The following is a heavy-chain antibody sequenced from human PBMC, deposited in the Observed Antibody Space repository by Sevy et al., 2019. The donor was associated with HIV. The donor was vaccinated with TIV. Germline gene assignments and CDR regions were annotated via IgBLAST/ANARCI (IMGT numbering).Heavy chain of an antibody. CDR2: IKEDGSPE. V-gene: IGHV3-7*01. J-gene: IGHJ4*02. D-gene: IGHD5-18*01. CDR3: ARDSPGYGAYDY. CDR1: GFTLSGYW. Sequence: GGSLRLSCAASGFTLSGYWMTWVRQAPGKGLEWVANIKEDGSPEYYVNSVKGRFTISRDNAKNSLFLQLNSLRVEDTAMYYCARDSPGYGAYDYLGQGTLVTVSS.